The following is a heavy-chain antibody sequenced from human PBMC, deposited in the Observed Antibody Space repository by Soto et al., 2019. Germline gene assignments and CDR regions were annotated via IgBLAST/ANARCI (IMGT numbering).Heavy chain of an antibody. CDR1: GGTFSSYA. J-gene: IGHJ6*02. CDR3: SWDDSSGYPARGAPRYYYYGMDV. CDR2: IIPIFGTA. D-gene: IGHD3-22*01. Sequence: QVQLVQSGAEVKKPGSSVKVSCKASGGTFSSYAISWVRQAPGQGLEWMGGIIPIFGTANYAQKFQGRVTITADESTSTAYMELSSLRSEDTAVYYCSWDDSSGYPARGAPRYYYYGMDVWGQGTTVTVSS. V-gene: IGHV1-69*01.